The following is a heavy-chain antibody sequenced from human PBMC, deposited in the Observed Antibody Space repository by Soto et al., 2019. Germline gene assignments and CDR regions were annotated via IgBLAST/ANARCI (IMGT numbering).Heavy chain of an antibody. D-gene: IGHD3-10*01. CDR2: IHHSGST. V-gene: IGHV4-59*08. Sequence: QVQLQESGPGLVKPSETLSLTCSVSGGSITSHYCSWFRQPPGKGLEWIGYIHHSGSTSYNPSLKCRVTMSVDTSKNQFSLKVNSVTAADTALYYCARQGFGQLHGLVDVWGPGTTVTVSS. J-gene: IGHJ6*02. CDR3: ARQGFGQLHGLVDV. CDR1: GGSITSHY.